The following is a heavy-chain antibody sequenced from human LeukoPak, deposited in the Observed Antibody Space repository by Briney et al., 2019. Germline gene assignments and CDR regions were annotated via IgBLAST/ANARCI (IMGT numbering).Heavy chain of an antibody. CDR2: IKQDGSEK. Sequence: PGGSLRLSCAASGFTFSSYWMSWVRQAPGKGLEWVANIKQDGSEKYYVDSVKGRFTISRDNAKNSLYLQMNSLRAEDTAVYYCARANIRCGSYHKACWFDPWGQGTLVTVSS. D-gene: IGHD1-26*01. CDR1: GFTFSSYW. J-gene: IGHJ5*02. CDR3: ARANIRCGSYHKACWFDP. V-gene: IGHV3-7*01.